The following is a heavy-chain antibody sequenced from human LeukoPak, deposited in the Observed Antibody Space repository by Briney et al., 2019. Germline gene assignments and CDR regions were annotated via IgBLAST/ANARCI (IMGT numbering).Heavy chain of an antibody. CDR1: GFTFSSYA. CDR2: ISGSGGST. V-gene: IGHV3-23*01. J-gene: IGHJ6*02. Sequence: PGGSLRLSCAASGFTFSSYAMSWVRQAPGKGLEWVSAISGSGGSTYYADSVKGRFTISRDNSKNTLYLQMNSLRAEDTAVYYCAKRDIVVVVANLYGMDVWGQGTTVTVSS. CDR3: AKRDIVVVVANLYGMDV. D-gene: IGHD2-15*01.